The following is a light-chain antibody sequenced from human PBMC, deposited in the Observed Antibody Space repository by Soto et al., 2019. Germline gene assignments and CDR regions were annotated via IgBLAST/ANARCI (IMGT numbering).Light chain of an antibody. J-gene: IGKJ1*01. CDR3: QQYDSSPPM. CDR1: QSVNSNY. Sequence: EIVLTQSPGTLSLSPGERATLSCRASQSVNSNYLAWYQRKPGQAPRLLIYGASNRATDIPYRFSASGSGTDFTLTITRLEPEDFAVYYCQQYDSSPPMFGQGTKVEIK. V-gene: IGKV3-20*01. CDR2: GAS.